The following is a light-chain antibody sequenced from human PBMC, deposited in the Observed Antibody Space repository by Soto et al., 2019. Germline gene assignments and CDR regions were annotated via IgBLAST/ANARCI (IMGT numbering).Light chain of an antibody. J-gene: IGKJ2*01. CDR1: QDISNY. V-gene: IGKV1-33*01. CDR2: DAS. CDR3: HQYDNLPPYP. Sequence: DIQMTQSPSSLSASVGDRVTITCQASQDISNYLNWYQQKPGKAPKLLIYDASNLETGVPSRFSGSGSGTDFTFTISRLQPEDIATYYCHQYDNLPPYPFGQGTKLEIK.